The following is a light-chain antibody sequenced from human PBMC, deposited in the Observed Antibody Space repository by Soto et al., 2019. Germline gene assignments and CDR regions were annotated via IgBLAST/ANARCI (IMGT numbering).Light chain of an antibody. V-gene: IGLV1-36*01. Sequence: QSVLTQPPSVSEAPRQRVTISCSGSSSNIGNNAVNWYQQLPGKAPKLLIYNDNLLPSGVSDRFSASKSGTSASLAISGLQSEDAADYYSASGDDLLNGYVFGAGTKLTVL. CDR1: SSNIGNNA. J-gene: IGLJ1*01. CDR3: ASGDDLLNGYV. CDR2: NDN.